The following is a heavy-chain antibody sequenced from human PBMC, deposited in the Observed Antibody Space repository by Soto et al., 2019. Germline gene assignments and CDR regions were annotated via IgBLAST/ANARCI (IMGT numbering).Heavy chain of an antibody. CDR3: ARSRDGYNLNPIDQ. D-gene: IGHD5-12*01. CDR2: FFYTGST. CDR1: TGSTNSFY. Sequence: QVQLQVSGPGLVKPSATLSLSSTVSTGSTNSFYWSWIRQPPGKGLQWLGYFFYTGSTNHNPSLKSRVTISLDTSSNQFSLRLSSVTAADTAMYYCARSRDGYNLNPIDQWGQGLLVTVSS. J-gene: IGHJ4*02. V-gene: IGHV4-59*01.